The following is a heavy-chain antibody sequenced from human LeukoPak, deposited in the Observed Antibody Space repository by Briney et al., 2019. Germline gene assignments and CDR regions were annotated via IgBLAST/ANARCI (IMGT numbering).Heavy chain of an antibody. D-gene: IGHD2/OR15-2a*01. CDR1: GFSFDDYG. CDR3: ARVASIHTTFYFDY. Sequence: GGSLRLSCAASGFSFDDYGMSWVRQVPGKGLEWVSGINWNGGSTGYADSVKGRFTIPRDNAKNSLSLLLNSLRPEDTALYYCARVASIHTTFYFDYWGRGTLVTVSS. V-gene: IGHV3-20*04. J-gene: IGHJ4*02. CDR2: INWNGGST.